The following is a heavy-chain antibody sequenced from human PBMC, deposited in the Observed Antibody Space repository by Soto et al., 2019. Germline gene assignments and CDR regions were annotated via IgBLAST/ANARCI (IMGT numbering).Heavy chain of an antibody. V-gene: IGHV4-34*01. CDR2: INHSGST. CDR1: GGSFSGYY. J-gene: IGHJ6*02. D-gene: IGHD2-2*01. CDR3: ARGSRSTTKYQLLRGPSYYGMDV. Sequence: QVQLQQWGAGLLKPSETLSLTCAVYGGSFSGYYWSWIRQPPGKGLEWIGEINHSGSTNYNPSLKSRVTISVDTSKNQFSLKLSSVTAADTAVYYCARGSRSTTKYQLLRGPSYYGMDVWGQGTTVTVSS.